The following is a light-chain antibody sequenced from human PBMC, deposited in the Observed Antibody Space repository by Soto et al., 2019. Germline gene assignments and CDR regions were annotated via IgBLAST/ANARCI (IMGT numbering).Light chain of an antibody. CDR3: QHYGSSPLT. Sequence: EIVLTQSPGTLYLSPGERATLSCRASQSVSSSYLAWYQQKPGQAPRLLIYGASSRATGIPDRFSGSESGTDFTLTISRLEPEDFTVYYCQHYGSSPLTFGGGTKVEIK. J-gene: IGKJ4*01. V-gene: IGKV3-20*01. CDR1: QSVSSSY. CDR2: GAS.